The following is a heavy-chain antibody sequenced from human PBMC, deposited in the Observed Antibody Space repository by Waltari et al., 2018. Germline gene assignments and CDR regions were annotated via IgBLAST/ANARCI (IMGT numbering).Heavy chain of an antibody. CDR3: VKRAAGRYMDV. CDR2: IFHTGSS. J-gene: IGHJ6*03. Sequence: QVQLQESGPGLVKPSETLSLTCSVFDYSLSSGYFWAWIRQPPGKGLECIASIFHTGSSYYNPSLKSQVSISVDTSKNQYSLKLTSVTAADTAVYYCVKRAAGRYMDVWGKGTTVTVSS. CDR1: DYSLSSGYF. D-gene: IGHD6-25*01. V-gene: IGHV4-38-2*01.